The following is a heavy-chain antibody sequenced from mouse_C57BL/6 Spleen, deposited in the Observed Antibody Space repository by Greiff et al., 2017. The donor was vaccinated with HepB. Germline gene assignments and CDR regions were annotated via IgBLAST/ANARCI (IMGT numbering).Heavy chain of an antibody. D-gene: IGHD1-1*01. CDR1: GYSFTDYN. CDR2: INPNYGTT. V-gene: IGHV1-39*01. Sequence: VQLQQSGPELVKPGASVKISCKASGYSFTDYNMNWVKQSNGKSLEWIGVINPNYGTTSYNQKFKGKATLTVDQSSSTAYMQLNSLTSEDSAVYYCAVYYYGSKYYYAMDYWGQGTSVTVSS. CDR3: AVYYYGSKYYYAMDY. J-gene: IGHJ4*01.